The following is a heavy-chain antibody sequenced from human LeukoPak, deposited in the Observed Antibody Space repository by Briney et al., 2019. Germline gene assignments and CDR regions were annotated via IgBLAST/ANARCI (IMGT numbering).Heavy chain of an antibody. CDR1: GFTFTTNA. Sequence: PGGSLRHSCSASGFTFTTNAMTWVRQAPGKGLEWVTTIRGNGDRTHYADSVTGRFTISRDNSKNTLYLQMNSLRGEDSAIYYCAKGQELDDGVFDSWGQGTLVTVSS. J-gene: IGHJ4*02. V-gene: IGHV3-23*01. CDR3: AKGQELDDGVFDS. D-gene: IGHD1-1*01. CDR2: IRGNGDRT.